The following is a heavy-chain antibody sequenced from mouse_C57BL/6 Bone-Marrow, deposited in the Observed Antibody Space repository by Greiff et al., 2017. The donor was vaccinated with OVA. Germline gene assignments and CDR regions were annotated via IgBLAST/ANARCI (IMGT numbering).Heavy chain of an antibody. J-gene: IGHJ4*01. V-gene: IGHV2-2*01. CDR2: IWSGGGT. CDR3: ASRSIYDAMDY. CDR1: GFSLTSYG. Sequence: QVQLKQSGPGLVQPSQSLSITCTVSGFSLTSYGVHWVRQSPGKGLEWLGVIWSGGGTDYNAAFISRLSISKDNSKIQVFFKMNSLQADDTAIYYCASRSIYDAMDYWGQGTSVTVSS.